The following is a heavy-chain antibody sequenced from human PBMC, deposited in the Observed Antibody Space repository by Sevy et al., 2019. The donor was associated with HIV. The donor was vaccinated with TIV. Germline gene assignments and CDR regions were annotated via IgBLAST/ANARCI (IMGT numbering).Heavy chain of an antibody. CDR2: IYYTGST. V-gene: IGHV4-39*01. CDR1: GVSISSSNYY. D-gene: IGHD5-18*01. J-gene: IGHJ6*03. CDR3: ARRGGLQLYLRGSGDYYMDV. Sequence: SETLSLTCTVSGVSISSSNYYWGWIRQPPGKGLEWIASIYYTGSTYYNPSLESRLSISIDTSKNQFSLKLSSVTAADTAVYYCARRGGLQLYLRGSGDYYMDVWGKGTTVTVSS.